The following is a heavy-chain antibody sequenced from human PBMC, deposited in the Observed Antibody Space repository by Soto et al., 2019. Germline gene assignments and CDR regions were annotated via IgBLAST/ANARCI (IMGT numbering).Heavy chain of an antibody. Sequence: LSLTCAVSGGSISSGGYSWSWIRQPPGKGLEWIGYIYHSGSTYYNPSLKSRVTISVDRSKNQFSLKLSSVTAADTAVYYCAREGYYYDSSGYYYQRGGFAYWGQGTLVTVSS. CDR1: GGSISSGGYS. CDR2: IYHSGST. CDR3: AREGYYYDSSGYYYQRGGFAY. V-gene: IGHV4-30-2*01. D-gene: IGHD3-22*01. J-gene: IGHJ4*02.